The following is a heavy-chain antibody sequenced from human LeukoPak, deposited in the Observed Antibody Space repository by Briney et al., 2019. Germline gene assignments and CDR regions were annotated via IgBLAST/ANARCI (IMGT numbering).Heavy chain of an antibody. J-gene: IGHJ3*01. V-gene: IGHV1-24*01. CDR2: FDPEDGET. CDR3: ASKGDGSCDSSLCQGAFDF. CDR1: GYTLTELS. Sequence: GASVKVSCKVSGYTLTELSMHWVRQAPGKGLEWMGGFDPEDGETIYAQKFQGRVTMTWDTSVSTAYMELSSLTSDDTAVYYCASKGDGSCDSSLCQGAFDFWGQGSVVTVSS. D-gene: IGHD2-21*01.